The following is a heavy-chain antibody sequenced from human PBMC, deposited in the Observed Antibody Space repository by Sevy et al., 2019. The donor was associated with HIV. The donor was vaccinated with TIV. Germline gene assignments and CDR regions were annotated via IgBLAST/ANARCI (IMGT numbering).Heavy chain of an antibody. Sequence: GSLRLSCAASGFTFSSYAMSWVRQAPGKGLEWVSAISGSGGSTYYADSVKGRFTISRDNSKNTLYLQMNSLRAEDTAVYYCAKASRSVITFDYWGQGTLVTVSS. CDR1: GFTFSSYA. CDR3: AKASRSVITFDY. V-gene: IGHV3-23*01. CDR2: ISGSGGST. J-gene: IGHJ4*02. D-gene: IGHD4-17*01.